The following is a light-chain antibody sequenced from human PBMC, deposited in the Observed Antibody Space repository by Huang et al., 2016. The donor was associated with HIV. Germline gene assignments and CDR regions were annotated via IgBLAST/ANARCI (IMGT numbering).Light chain of an antibody. J-gene: IGKJ2*01. V-gene: IGKV1-16*01. CDR3: QQYSDYPRT. CDR1: QDIRDY. Sequence: DIQMTQSPSSLSASVGDRVTITCRASQDIRDYLAWFQQKPGKAPKSLIFATSTLHSGVPSRFSGSGSGTAFTLTINDLQPEDFATDYCQQYSDYPRTFGQGTKLDIK. CDR2: ATS.